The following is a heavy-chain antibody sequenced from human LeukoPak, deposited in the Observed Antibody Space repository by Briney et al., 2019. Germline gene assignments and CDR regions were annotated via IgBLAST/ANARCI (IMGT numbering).Heavy chain of an antibody. CDR3: ARGTPYYYDSRFLFDY. V-gene: IGHV3-30-3*01. CDR2: ISYDGSNK. D-gene: IGHD3-22*01. J-gene: IGHJ4*02. CDR1: GFTFSSYA. Sequence: GGSLRLSCAASGFTFSSYAMSWVRQAPGKGLEWVAVISYDGSNKYYADSVKGRFTISRDNSKNTLYLQMNSLRAEDTAVYYCARGTPYYYDSRFLFDYWGQGTLVTVSS.